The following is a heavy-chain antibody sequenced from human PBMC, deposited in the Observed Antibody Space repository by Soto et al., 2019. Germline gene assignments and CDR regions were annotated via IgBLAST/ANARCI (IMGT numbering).Heavy chain of an antibody. V-gene: IGHV3-48*02. CDR3: ARDLYPRALPGYFDY. CDR1: GFTFSSYS. CDR2: ISSSSSTI. Sequence: EVQLVESGGGLVQPGGSLRLSCAASGFTFSSYSMNWVRQAPGKGLEWVSYISSSSSTIYYADSVKGRFTISRDNAKNSLYLRMNSLRDEDTAVYYCARDLYPRALPGYFDYWGQGTLVTVSS. J-gene: IGHJ4*02.